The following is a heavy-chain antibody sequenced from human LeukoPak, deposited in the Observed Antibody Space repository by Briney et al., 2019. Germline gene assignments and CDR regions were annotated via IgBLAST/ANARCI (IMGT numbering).Heavy chain of an antibody. CDR3: ALKALVGGVWD. D-gene: IGHD3-16*01. J-gene: IGHJ4*02. V-gene: IGHV4-39*01. CDR2: IYYSGST. CDR1: GGSISSSSYY. Sequence: SETLSLTCTVSGGSISSSSYYWGWIRQPPGKGLEWIGSIYYSGSTYYNPSLKSRVTISVDTSKNQFSLKLSSVTAADTAVYYCALKALVGGVWDWGQGTLVTVSS.